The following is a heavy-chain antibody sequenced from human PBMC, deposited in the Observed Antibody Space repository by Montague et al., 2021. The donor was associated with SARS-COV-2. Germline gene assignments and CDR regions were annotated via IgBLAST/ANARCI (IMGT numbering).Heavy chain of an antibody. V-gene: IGHV2-5*02. CDR2: IYWDDDK. CDR3: AHSRITMVRGVINYYGMDV. CDR1: GFSLSTSGVG. D-gene: IGHD3-10*01. J-gene: IGHJ6*02. Sequence: PALVKPTQTLMLTCTFSGFSLSTSGVGVGWIRQPPGKALEWLALIYWDDDKRYSPSLKSRLTITKDTSKNQVVLTMTNMDPVDTATYYCAHSRITMVRGVINYYGMDVWGQGTTVTVSS.